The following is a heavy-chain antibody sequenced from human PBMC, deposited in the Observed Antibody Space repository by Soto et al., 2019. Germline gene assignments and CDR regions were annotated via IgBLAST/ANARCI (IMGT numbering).Heavy chain of an antibody. V-gene: IGHV2-26*01. Sequence: QVTLKESGPVLVKPTETLTLTCTVSGFSLSNARMGVSWIRQPPGKALEWLAHIFSNAEKSYSTSLKSRLTISKDTSKSQVVLTMTNMDPVDTATYYCARAAAAGADYFDYWGQGTLVTVSS. CDR2: IFSNAEK. CDR3: ARAAAAGADYFDY. D-gene: IGHD6-13*01. CDR1: GFSLSNARMG. J-gene: IGHJ4*02.